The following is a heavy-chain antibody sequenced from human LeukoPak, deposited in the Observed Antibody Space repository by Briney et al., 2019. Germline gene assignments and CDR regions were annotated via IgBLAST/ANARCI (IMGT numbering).Heavy chain of an antibody. J-gene: IGHJ4*02. CDR1: GYTFTSYG. V-gene: IGHV1-18*04. Sequence: ASVKVSCKASGYTFTSYGISWVRQAPGQGLEWMGWISAYNGNTNYAQKLQGRVTMTTDTSTSTAYMELRSLRSDDTAVYYCARDSSNWYDILTGYYFPHGYWGQGTLVTVSS. D-gene: IGHD3-9*01. CDR3: ARDSSNWYDILTGYYFPHGY. CDR2: ISAYNGNT.